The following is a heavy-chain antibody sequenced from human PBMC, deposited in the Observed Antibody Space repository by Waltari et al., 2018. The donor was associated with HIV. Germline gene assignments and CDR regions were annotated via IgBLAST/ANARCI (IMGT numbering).Heavy chain of an antibody. CDR1: GFTFNPYA. J-gene: IGHJ4*01. D-gene: IGHD3-22*01. CDR3: GREGDYYDSSPFDY. Sequence: QVQLVESGGGVVQLGRSLRPSCAASGFTFNPYALHWVRQAPGKGLEWVAVISWDGSNKHYADSVKGRCTISRDNSRNSLYLQMSSLRAEDTAVYYCGREGDYYDSSPFDYWGQGTLVTVSS. V-gene: IGHV3-30-3*01. CDR2: ISWDGSNK.